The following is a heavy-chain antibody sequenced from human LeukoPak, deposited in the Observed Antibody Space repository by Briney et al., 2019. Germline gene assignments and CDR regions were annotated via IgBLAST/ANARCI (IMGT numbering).Heavy chain of an antibody. Sequence: SETLSLTCAVYGGSFSGYYWGWIRQPPGKGLEWIGEINHSGSTNYNPSLKSRATISVDTSKNQFSLKLSSVTAADTAVYYCARKGYSGSYGTNYWGQGTLVTVSS. V-gene: IGHV4-34*01. CDR2: INHSGST. CDR3: ARKGYSGSYGTNY. D-gene: IGHD1-26*01. J-gene: IGHJ4*02. CDR1: GGSFSGYY.